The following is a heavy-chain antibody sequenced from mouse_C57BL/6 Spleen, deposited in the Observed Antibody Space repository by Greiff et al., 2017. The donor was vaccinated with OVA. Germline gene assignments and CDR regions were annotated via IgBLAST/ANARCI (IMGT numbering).Heavy chain of an antibody. V-gene: IGHV5-9-1*02. Sequence: EVMLVESGAGLVKPGGSLKLSCAASGFTFSSYAMSWVRQTPEKRLEWVAYISSGGDYTYYADTVKGRFTISRDNARNTLYLQMSSLKSEDTAMYYCTRGNWDVGFAYWGQGTLVTVSA. CDR2: ISSGGDYT. CDR1: GFTFSSYA. CDR3: TRGNWDVGFAY. D-gene: IGHD4-1*01. J-gene: IGHJ3*01.